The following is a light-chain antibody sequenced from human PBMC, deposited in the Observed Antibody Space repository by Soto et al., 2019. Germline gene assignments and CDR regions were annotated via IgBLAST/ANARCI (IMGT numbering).Light chain of an antibody. CDR3: AAWDDRLNAVL. Sequence: QSVLTQPPSASGTPGDRVTISCVGSSSNIGTSSVHWYQHFPGAVPKLHIYAVGLRPSGVPDRFSGSKSDTSASLTISGLQSEDEAHYYCAAWDDRLNAVLFGGGTKLTVL. CDR2: AVG. CDR1: SSNIGTSS. V-gene: IGLV1-44*01. J-gene: IGLJ3*02.